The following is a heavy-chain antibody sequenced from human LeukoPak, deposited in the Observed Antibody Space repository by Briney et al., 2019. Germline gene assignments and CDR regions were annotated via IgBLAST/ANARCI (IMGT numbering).Heavy chain of an antibody. CDR3: ARDALYCSGGSCYFDY. CDR2: IYTSGST. Sequence: PSETLSLTXTVSGGSISSYYWSWIRQPAGKGLEWIGRIYTSGSTNYNPSLKSRVTMSVDTSKNQFSLKLSSVTAADTAVYYCARDALYCSGGSCYFDYWGPGTLVTVSS. CDR1: GGSISSYY. V-gene: IGHV4-4*07. D-gene: IGHD2-15*01. J-gene: IGHJ4*02.